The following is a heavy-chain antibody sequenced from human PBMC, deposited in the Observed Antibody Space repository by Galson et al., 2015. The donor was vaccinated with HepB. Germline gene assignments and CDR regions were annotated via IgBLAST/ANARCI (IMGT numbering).Heavy chain of an antibody. Sequence: SLRLSCAASGFTFNDYRMNWVRQAPGKGLEWIAYISRNSKVIHYTDSAKGRFTVSRDNAKNSLYLQLDSLRDGDTAQYYCVRDGGDGYNYFDLWGQGTLVTVSS. CDR2: ISRNSKVI. V-gene: IGHV3-48*02. D-gene: IGHD2-21*01. CDR1: GFTFNDYR. CDR3: VRDGGDGYNYFDL. J-gene: IGHJ5*02.